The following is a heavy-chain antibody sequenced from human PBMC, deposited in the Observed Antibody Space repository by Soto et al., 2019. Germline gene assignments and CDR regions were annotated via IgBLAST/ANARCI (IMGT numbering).Heavy chain of an antibody. V-gene: IGHV4-34*01. D-gene: IGHD1-26*01. Sequence: QVQLQQWGAGLLKPSETLSLTCAVYGGSFSGYYWSWIRQPPGKGLEWIGEINHSGSTNYNPSLKSRVTISVDTSKNQFSLKLSSVTAADTAVYYCARGRDWGGGATPFYYWGQGTLVTVSS. J-gene: IGHJ4*02. CDR2: INHSGST. CDR1: GGSFSGYY. CDR3: ARGRDWGGGATPFYY.